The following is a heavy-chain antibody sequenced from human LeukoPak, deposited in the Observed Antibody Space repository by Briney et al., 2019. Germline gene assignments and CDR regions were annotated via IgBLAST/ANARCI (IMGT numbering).Heavy chain of an antibody. J-gene: IGHJ6*04. D-gene: IGHD3-3*01. CDR1: GFTFTNDF. Sequence: PGGSLRLSCAASGFTFTNDFMTWVRQAPGKGLEWVANIKEDGSDKQYVDSVRGRFTISRDNAKNSVSLQMDGLRAEDTAVYHCVRESDVWSGPGIGRPLDVWGKGTTVTVSS. CDR2: IKEDGSDK. V-gene: IGHV3-7*01. CDR3: VRESDVWSGPGIGRPLDV.